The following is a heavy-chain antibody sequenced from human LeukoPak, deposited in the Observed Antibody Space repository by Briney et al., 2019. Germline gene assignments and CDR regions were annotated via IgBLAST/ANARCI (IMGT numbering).Heavy chain of an antibody. Sequence: ASVKVSCKASGYTFTSYYIHWVRQAPGQGFEWMGIINPSGGSTSYAQKFQGRVTMTRDTSTSTVYMELSSLRSEDTAVYYCARADTVTNYYYGMDVWGQGTTVTVSS. D-gene: IGHD4-17*01. CDR1: GYTFTSYY. CDR2: INPSGGST. J-gene: IGHJ6*02. CDR3: ARADTVTNYYYGMDV. V-gene: IGHV1-46*01.